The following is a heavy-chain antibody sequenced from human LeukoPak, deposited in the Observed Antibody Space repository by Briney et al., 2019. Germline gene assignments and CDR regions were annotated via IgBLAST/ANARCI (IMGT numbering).Heavy chain of an antibody. Sequence: ASVKVSCKASGYTFTGYYMHWVRQAPGQGLEWMGWINPNSGGTNYAQKFQGRVTMTRDTSISTAYMELSRLRSDDTAVYYCARGGPPYYYDSSGYDHYWGQGTLVTVSS. CDR3: ARGGPPYYYDSSGYDHY. CDR1: GYTFTGYY. J-gene: IGHJ4*02. D-gene: IGHD3-22*01. V-gene: IGHV1-2*02. CDR2: INPNSGGT.